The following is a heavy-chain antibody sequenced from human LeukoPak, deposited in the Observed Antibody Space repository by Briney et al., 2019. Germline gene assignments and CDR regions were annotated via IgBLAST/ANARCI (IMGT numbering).Heavy chain of an antibody. CDR3: ARGSSRAFDY. D-gene: IGHD2-2*01. V-gene: IGHV3-53*01. CDR2: IYSGGAT. Sequence: GGSLRLSCAASGFTVSSNYMSWVRQAPGKGLEWVSVIYSGGATNHADSVKGRFTVSRDNSKNTLYLQMNSLRAEDTAVYFCARGSSRAFDYWGQGTLVTVSS. CDR1: GFTVSSNY. J-gene: IGHJ4*02.